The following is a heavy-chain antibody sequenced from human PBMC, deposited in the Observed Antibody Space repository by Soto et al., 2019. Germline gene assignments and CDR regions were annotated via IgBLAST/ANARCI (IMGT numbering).Heavy chain of an antibody. CDR3: ARDGLLFSGPYRPSRFDY. Sequence: DVQLVESGGGWVQPGRSLRLSCAASGFKFSDYWMSWVRQAPGKGLEWVGNIKHDTSEAHYADSVKGRFPITRDNIKNFLFLQMRDLRADDTASYYCARDGLLFSGPYRPSRFDYWGLGALVTVSS. CDR2: IKHDTSEA. D-gene: IGHD3-16*02. V-gene: IGHV3-7*03. J-gene: IGHJ4*02. CDR1: GFKFSDYW.